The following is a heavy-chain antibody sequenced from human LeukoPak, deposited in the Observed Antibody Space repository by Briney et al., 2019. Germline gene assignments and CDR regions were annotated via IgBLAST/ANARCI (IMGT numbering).Heavy chain of an antibody. D-gene: IGHD4-17*01. V-gene: IGHV3-21*04. CDR3: AKEALGGDYYYYYYMDV. CDR1: GFTFNNYI. J-gene: IGHJ6*03. CDR2: ISSSSDYI. Sequence: PGGSLRLSCAASGFTFNNYIMNWVRQAPGKGLEWVSSISSSSDYIYYADSVKGRFTISRDNAKNSLYLQMNSLRAEDTALYYCAKEALGGDYYYYYYMDVWGKGTTVTISS.